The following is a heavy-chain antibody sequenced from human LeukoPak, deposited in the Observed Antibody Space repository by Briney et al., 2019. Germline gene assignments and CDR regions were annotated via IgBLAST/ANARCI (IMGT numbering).Heavy chain of an antibody. CDR1: GGTFSSYA. D-gene: IGHD6-13*01. Sequence: ASVNVSCTASGGTFSSYAISWVRQAPGQGLEWMGGIIPIFGTANYAQKFQGRVTITADESTSTAYMELSSLRSEDTAVYYCARVDRAAAVPDYYGMDVWGQGTTVTVSS. J-gene: IGHJ6*02. CDR3: ARVDRAAAVPDYYGMDV. V-gene: IGHV1-69*13. CDR2: IIPIFGTA.